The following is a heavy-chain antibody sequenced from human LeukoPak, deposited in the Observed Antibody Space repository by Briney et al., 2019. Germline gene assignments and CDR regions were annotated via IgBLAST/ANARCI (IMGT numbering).Heavy chain of an antibody. CDR1: GGSISSSSYY. V-gene: IGHV4-39*01. CDR3: ARQFPPEQGRPPWFDP. CDR2: IYYSGST. Sequence: PSETLSLTCTVSGGSISSSSYYWGWIRQPPGKGLEWIGSIYYSGSTYYNPPLKSRVTISVDTSKNQFSLKLSSVTAADTAVYYCARQFPPEQGRPPWFDPWGQGTLVTVSS. D-gene: IGHD1-14*01. J-gene: IGHJ5*02.